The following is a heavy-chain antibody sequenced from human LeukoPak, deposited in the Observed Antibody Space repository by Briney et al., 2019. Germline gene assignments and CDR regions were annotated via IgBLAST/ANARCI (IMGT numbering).Heavy chain of an antibody. J-gene: IGHJ5*02. CDR3: ASLGQQLTRNWFDP. D-gene: IGHD6-13*01. Sequence: GGSLRLSCAASGFTFSSYEMNWVRQAPGKGLEWVSYISSSGSTIYYADSVKGRFTISRDNAKNSLYLQMNSLRAEDTAVYYCASLGQQLTRNWFDPWGQGTLVTVSS. CDR1: GFTFSSYE. CDR2: ISSSGSTI. V-gene: IGHV3-48*03.